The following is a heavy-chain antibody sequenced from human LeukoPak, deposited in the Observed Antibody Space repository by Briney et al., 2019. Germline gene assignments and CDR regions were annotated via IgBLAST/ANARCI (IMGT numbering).Heavy chain of an antibody. Sequence: SVKVSCKASGYTFTSYYMHWVRQAPGQGLEWMGGIIPIFGTANYAQKFQGRVTITADKSTSTAYMELSSLRSEDTAAYYCARDKARGGYEHWGQGTLVTVSS. J-gene: IGHJ4*02. CDR3: ARDKARGGYEH. V-gene: IGHV1-69*06. D-gene: IGHD5-24*01. CDR2: IIPIFGTA. CDR1: GYTFTSYY.